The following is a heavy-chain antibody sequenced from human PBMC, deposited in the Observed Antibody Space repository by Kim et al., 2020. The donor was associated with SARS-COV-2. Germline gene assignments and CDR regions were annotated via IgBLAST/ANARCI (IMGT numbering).Heavy chain of an antibody. D-gene: IGHD6-13*01. Sequence: GGSLRLSCSASGFTFSSYAMHWVRQAPGKGLEYVSAISSNGGSTYYADSVKGRFTISRDNSKNTLYLQMSSLRAEDTAVYYCVKSEGIAAAHWDQPNWFDPWGQGTLVTVSS. CDR3: VKSEGIAAAHWDQPNWFDP. J-gene: IGHJ5*02. V-gene: IGHV3-64D*09. CDR1: GFTFSSYA. CDR2: ISSNGGST.